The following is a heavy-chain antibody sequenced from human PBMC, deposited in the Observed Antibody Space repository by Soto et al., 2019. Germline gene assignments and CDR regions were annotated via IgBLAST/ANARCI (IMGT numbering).Heavy chain of an antibody. D-gene: IGHD4-17*01. Sequence: PGGSLRLSCAASRFTFSTYAMSWVRQAPGKGLEWVSTISGSGGSTYYADSVKGRFTISRDNSKNTLYLQMNSLRAEDTAVYYCARDGTTVTTRFFYWGQGTLVTVSS. CDR1: RFTFSTYA. J-gene: IGHJ4*02. V-gene: IGHV3-23*01. CDR3: ARDGTTVTTRFFY. CDR2: ISGSGGST.